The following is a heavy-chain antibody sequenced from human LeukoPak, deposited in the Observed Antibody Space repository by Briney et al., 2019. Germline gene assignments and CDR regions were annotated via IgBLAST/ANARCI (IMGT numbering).Heavy chain of an antibody. J-gene: IGHJ4*02. D-gene: IGHD3-22*01. CDR1: GFTFSSYG. V-gene: IGHV3-20*04. CDR2: INWNGGST. Sequence: GGSLRLSCAASGFTFSSYGMSWVRRAPGKGLEWVSGINWNGGSTGYADSVKGRFTISRDNAKNSLYLQMNSLRAEDTAVYYCARDGEFYYDSSSYWGQGSLVTVSS. CDR3: ARDGEFYYDSSSY.